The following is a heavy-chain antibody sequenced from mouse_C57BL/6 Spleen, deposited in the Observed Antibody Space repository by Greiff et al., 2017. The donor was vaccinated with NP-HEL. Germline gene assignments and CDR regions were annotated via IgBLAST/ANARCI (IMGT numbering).Heavy chain of an antibody. Sequence: QVQLQQPGAELVKPGASVKMSCKASGYTFTSYWITWVKQRPGQGLEWIGDIYPGSGSTNYNEKFKSKATLTVDTSSSTAYMQLSSLTSEDSAVFYCARITTEVEAMDYWGQGTSVTVSS. J-gene: IGHJ4*01. D-gene: IGHD1-1*01. V-gene: IGHV1-55*01. CDR2: IYPGSGST. CDR1: GYTFTSYW. CDR3: ARITTEVEAMDY.